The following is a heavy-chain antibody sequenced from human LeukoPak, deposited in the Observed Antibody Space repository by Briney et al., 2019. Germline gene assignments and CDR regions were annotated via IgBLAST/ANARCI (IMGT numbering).Heavy chain of an antibody. Sequence: SETLSLTCTVSGGSISSYYWSWIRQPAGKGLEWIGRIYTSGSTNYNPSLKSRVTMSVDTSKNQFSLKLNSVTAADTAVYYCARIKCGGDCRGYYYYYHMDVWGKGTTVTISS. CDR2: IYTSGST. CDR3: ARIKCGGDCRGYYYYYHMDV. CDR1: GGSISSYY. J-gene: IGHJ6*03. V-gene: IGHV4-4*07. D-gene: IGHD2-21*02.